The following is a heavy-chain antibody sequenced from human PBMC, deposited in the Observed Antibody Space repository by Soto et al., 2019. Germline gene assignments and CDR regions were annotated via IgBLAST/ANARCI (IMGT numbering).Heavy chain of an antibody. V-gene: IGHV3-23*01. J-gene: IGHJ4*02. CDR3: AKGGLRFLEWLQYYFDY. Sequence: GGSLRLSCAASGFTFSTYAMSWVRQALGKGLEWVSGISGSGDRTYYADSVKGRFTISRDNSKNTVDMQMNGLRAEDTAIYYCAKGGLRFLEWLQYYFDYWGQGTVVTVSS. D-gene: IGHD3-3*01. CDR1: GFTFSTYA. CDR2: ISGSGDRT.